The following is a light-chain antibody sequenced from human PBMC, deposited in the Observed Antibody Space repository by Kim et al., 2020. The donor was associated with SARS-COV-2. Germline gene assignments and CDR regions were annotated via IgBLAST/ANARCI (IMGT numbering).Light chain of an antibody. J-gene: IGLJ1*01. V-gene: IGLV2-14*03. CDR1: STDVGGFDF. CDR2: EVS. CDR3: SSYSSRGTPYV. Sequence: QSALTQPASVSGSPGQSITISCTGTSTDVGGFDFVSWYQQHPGKAPKVLIYEVSERPSVVSSRFSGSKSGNTASLTISGLQAEDEADYYCSSYSSRGTPYVFGIGTKVTVL.